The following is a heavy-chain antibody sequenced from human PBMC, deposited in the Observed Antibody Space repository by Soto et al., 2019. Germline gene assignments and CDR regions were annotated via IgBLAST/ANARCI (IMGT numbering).Heavy chain of an antibody. Sequence: EVQLVESGGGLVQPGGSLRLSCAASGFTFSSYDMHWVRQATGKGLEWVSAIGTAGDTYYPGSVKGRFTISRENAKNSLYLQMNSLRGGDTAVYYCARGSAGNGGDDAFDIWGQGTMVTVSS. V-gene: IGHV3-13*01. CDR3: ARGSAGNGGDDAFDI. D-gene: IGHD3-16*01. CDR1: GFTFSSYD. J-gene: IGHJ3*02. CDR2: IGTAGDT.